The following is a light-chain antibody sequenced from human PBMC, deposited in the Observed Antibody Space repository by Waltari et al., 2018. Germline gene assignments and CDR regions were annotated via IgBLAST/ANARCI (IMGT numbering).Light chain of an antibody. CDR3: QQYYSYPLT. V-gene: IGKV1-8*01. CDR1: QGISSY. J-gene: IGKJ4*01. Sequence: AIRMTQSPSSFSASTGDRVTITCRASQGISSYLACYQQKPGKAPKLLIYAASTLQSGVPSRFSGSGSGTDFTLTICCLQSEDFATYYCQQYYSYPLTFGGGTKVEIK. CDR2: AAS.